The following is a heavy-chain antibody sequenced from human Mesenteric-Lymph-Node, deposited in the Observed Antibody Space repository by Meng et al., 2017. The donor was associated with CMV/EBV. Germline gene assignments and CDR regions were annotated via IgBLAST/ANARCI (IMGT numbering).Heavy chain of an antibody. V-gene: IGHV4-34*01. J-gene: IGHJ6*03. CDR3: ARGLTIPRLRKDYDEDGRDG. Sequence: SETLSLTCAVYGGSFSGYYWSWIRQPPGKGLEWIGEINHSGSTNYNPSLKSRVTISGDTSKNQFSLKLSSVTAADTAVYYCARGLTIPRLRKDYDEDGRDGGGKG. CDR1: GGSFSGYY. CDR2: INHSGST. D-gene: IGHD4-17*01.